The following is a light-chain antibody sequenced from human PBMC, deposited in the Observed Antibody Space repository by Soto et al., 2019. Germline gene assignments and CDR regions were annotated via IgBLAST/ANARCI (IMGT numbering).Light chain of an antibody. CDR1: QSLTIN. Sequence: EMVMTQSPATLSVSPGERATLSCRASQSLTINLAWYQQKPGQAPRLLIYGASTRATGIPARFSGSGSGTDFSLTISSLQSEDFAVYYCQQYSSWPFTFGPGTKVDIK. J-gene: IGKJ3*01. CDR3: QQYSSWPFT. V-gene: IGKV3-15*01. CDR2: GAS.